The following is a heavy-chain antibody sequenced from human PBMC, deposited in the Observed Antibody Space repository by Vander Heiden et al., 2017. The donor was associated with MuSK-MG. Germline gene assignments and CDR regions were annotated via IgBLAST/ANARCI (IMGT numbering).Heavy chain of an antibody. Sequence: QVQLVEPGGGLVKPGGSLRLSCAAPAFTFSDYYMSWMRQDPGKGLEWVSYISSSGSTIYYADSVKGRFTISRDNAKNSLYLQMNSLRAEDTAVYYCARGEYYDFWSGVWNYMDVWGKGTTVTVSS. D-gene: IGHD3-3*01. V-gene: IGHV3-11*01. J-gene: IGHJ6*03. CDR3: ARGEYYDFWSGVWNYMDV. CDR1: AFTFSDYY. CDR2: ISSSGSTI.